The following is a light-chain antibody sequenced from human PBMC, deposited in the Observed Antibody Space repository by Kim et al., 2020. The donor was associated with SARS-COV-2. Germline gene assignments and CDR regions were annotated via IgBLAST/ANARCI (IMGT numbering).Light chain of an antibody. J-gene: IGLJ2*01. CDR2: EDP. V-gene: IGLV3-21*01. CDR1: YNGGEC. CDR3: QVWDTGSAHVV. Sequence: ATASTCRMSCGRKYNGGECVNCYQQKPGQAPVQVIHEDPNRPPGIPERFSASNSGNTASLTISRVEAGDEADYSCQVWDTGSAHVVFGGGTQLTVL.